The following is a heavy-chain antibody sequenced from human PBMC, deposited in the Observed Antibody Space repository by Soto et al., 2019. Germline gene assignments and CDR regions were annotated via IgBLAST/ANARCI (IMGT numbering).Heavy chain of an antibody. Sequence: GGFLRLSCAASGFTFSSYAMSWVRQAPGKGLEWVSAISGSGGSTYYADSVKGRFTISRDNSKNTLYLQMNSLRAEDTAVYYCASYSSSWYDGFDYWGQGTLVTVSS. CDR2: ISGSGGST. J-gene: IGHJ4*02. D-gene: IGHD6-13*01. CDR3: ASYSSSWYDGFDY. V-gene: IGHV3-23*01. CDR1: GFTFSSYA.